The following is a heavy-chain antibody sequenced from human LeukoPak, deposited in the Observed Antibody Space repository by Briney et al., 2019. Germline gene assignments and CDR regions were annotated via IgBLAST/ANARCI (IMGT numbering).Heavy chain of an antibody. J-gene: IGHJ2*01. CDR1: GFTFSDYY. CDR3: ARDHYGSGSYFDL. D-gene: IGHD3-10*01. Sequence: PGGPLRLSCAASGFTFSDYYMSWIRQAPGKGLEWVSYISSSGSTIYYADSVKGRFTISRDNAKNPLYLQMNSLRAEDTAVYYCARDHYGSGSYFDLWGRGTLVTVSS. V-gene: IGHV3-11*01. CDR2: ISSSGSTI.